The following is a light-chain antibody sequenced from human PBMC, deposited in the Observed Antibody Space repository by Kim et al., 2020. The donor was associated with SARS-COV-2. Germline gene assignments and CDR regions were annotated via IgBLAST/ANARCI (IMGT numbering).Light chain of an antibody. CDR2: EDN. CDR1: SGSIASNY. Sequence: KTVTSPRTRSSGSIASNYVQWYQQRPGSSPSTVIYEDNQRPSGVPYRFSGSIDSSSNSASLTISGLKTEDEADYYCQSYDSSNHWVFGGGTKLTVL. CDR3: QSYDSSNHWV. V-gene: IGLV6-57*01. J-gene: IGLJ3*02.